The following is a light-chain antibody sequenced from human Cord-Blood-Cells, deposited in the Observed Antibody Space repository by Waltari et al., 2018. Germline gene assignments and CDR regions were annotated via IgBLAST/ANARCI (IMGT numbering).Light chain of an antibody. CDR1: SGSIASNY. CDR3: QSYDSSNWV. Sequence: NFMLTQPHSVSESPGKTVTISCTGSSGSIASNYVQWYQQRPGSAPTTVFYEDNQRPAGVPDRFSGSSDSSSNSASLTISGLKTEDEADYYCQSYDSSNWVFGGGTKLTVL. J-gene: IGLJ3*02. V-gene: IGLV6-57*02. CDR2: EDN.